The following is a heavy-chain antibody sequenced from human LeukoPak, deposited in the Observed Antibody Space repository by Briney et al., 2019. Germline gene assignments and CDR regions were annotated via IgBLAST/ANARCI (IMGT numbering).Heavy chain of an antibody. CDR3: ARDRPFIAAAIGVLDY. J-gene: IGHJ4*02. V-gene: IGHV3-30*03. D-gene: IGHD6-13*01. CDR2: ISYDGSNK. CDR1: GFTFSSYG. Sequence: GGSLRLSCAASGFTFSSYGMHWVRQAPGKGLEWVAVISYDGSNKYYADSVKGRFTISRDNSKNTLYLQMNSLRAEDTAVYYCARDRPFIAAAIGVLDYWGQGTLVSVSS.